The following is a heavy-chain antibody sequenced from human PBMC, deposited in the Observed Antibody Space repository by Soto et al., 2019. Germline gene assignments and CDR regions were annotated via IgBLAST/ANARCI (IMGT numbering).Heavy chain of an antibody. J-gene: IGHJ5*02. D-gene: IGHD6-19*01. CDR2: ISAYNGYT. CDR3: ARSITGFSSGWYAFDP. V-gene: IGHV1-18*01. CDR1: GYTFTSYG. Sequence: EASVKVSCKASGYTFTSYGISWVRQAPGQGLEWMGWISAYNGYTNYAQKLQGRVTMTTDTSTSTAYKELRSLRSDDTAVYYCARSITGFSSGWYAFDPWGQGALVTVSS.